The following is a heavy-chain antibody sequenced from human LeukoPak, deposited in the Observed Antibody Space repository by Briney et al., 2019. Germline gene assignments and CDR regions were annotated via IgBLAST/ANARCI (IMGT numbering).Heavy chain of an antibody. V-gene: IGHV3-23*01. J-gene: IGHJ6*02. CDR1: GFTVSSNY. D-gene: IGHD2-15*01. CDR2: ISGSGGST. Sequence: QPGGSLRLSCAASGFTVSSNYMSWVRQAPGKVLEWVSAISGSGGSTYYADSVKGRFTISRDNSKNTLYLQMNSLRAEDTAVYYCGDDCSGGSCYSVDYYYGMDVWGQGTTVTVSS. CDR3: GDDCSGGSCYSVDYYYGMDV.